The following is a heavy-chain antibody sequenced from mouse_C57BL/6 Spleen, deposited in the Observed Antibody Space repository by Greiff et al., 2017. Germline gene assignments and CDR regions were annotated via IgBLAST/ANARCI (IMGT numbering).Heavy chain of an antibody. D-gene: IGHD1-1*01. CDR1: GFNIKDYY. J-gene: IGHJ1*03. CDR2: IDPEDGDT. Sequence: VHVKQSGAELVRPGASVKLSCTASGFNIKDYYMHWVKQRPEQGLEWIGRIDPEDGDTKYAPKFQGKATMTADTSSNTAYLQLSSLTSEDTAVYYCTTPYYYGSSHWYFDVWGTGTTVTVSS. CDR3: TTPYYYGSSHWYFDV. V-gene: IGHV14-1*01.